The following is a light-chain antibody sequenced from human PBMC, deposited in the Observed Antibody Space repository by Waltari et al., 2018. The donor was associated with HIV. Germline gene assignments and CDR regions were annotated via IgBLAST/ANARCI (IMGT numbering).Light chain of an antibody. CDR1: SSDVGGYNY. Sequence: QSALTQPPSASGSPGQSVTLSCTGTSSDVGGYNYVSWPQQHPGKAPKPMIYAVIKRPSGVPDRFSGSKSGNTASLTVSGLQPEDEADYYCSSHAGSKVVFGGGTRLTVL. CDR2: AVI. J-gene: IGLJ2*01. V-gene: IGLV2-8*01. CDR3: SSHAGSKVV.